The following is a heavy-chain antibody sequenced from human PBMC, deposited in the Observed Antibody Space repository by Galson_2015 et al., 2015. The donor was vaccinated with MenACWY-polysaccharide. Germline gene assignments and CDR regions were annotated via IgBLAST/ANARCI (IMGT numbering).Heavy chain of an antibody. CDR3: VREDRACTGGDCYLSSDS. CDR1: GFTFSTYD. CDR2: IGAVGGR. Sequence: SLRLSCAASGFTFSTYDFNWVRQAAGKGLEWVSAIGAVGGRTYEGSVKGRFTISRENAKNSMYLQMNSLRAGDQAVYYCVREDRACTGGDCYLSSDSWGQGTLVTVSS. J-gene: IGHJ4*02. D-gene: IGHD2-21*02. V-gene: IGHV3-13*01.